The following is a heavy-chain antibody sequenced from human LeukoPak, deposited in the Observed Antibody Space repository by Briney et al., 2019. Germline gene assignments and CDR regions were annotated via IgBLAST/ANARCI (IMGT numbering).Heavy chain of an antibody. CDR1: GYTFTGHY. J-gene: IGHJ3*02. CDR3: ARAAYAFDM. V-gene: IGHV1-2*06. CDR2: ISPNSGGT. Sequence: GASVKVSCKASGYTFTGHYLHWMRQAPGQGLEWTGRISPNSGGTNYAQRFQGRVTMTRDTSISTAYMELSRLRSDDTALYYCARAAYAFDMWGQGTMVTVSS.